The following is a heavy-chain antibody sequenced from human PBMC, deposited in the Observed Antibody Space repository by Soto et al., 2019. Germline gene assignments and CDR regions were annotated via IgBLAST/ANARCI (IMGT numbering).Heavy chain of an antibody. Sequence: GGSLRLSCAASGFTFSSYAMHWVRQAPGKGLEWVAVISYDGSNKYYADSVKGRFTISRDNSKNTLYLQMNSLRAEDTAVYYCARATRITIFGVVSYHFDYWGQGTLVTVSS. V-gene: IGHV3-30-3*01. CDR1: GFTFSSYA. CDR3: ARATRITIFGVVSYHFDY. CDR2: ISYDGSNK. J-gene: IGHJ4*02. D-gene: IGHD3-3*01.